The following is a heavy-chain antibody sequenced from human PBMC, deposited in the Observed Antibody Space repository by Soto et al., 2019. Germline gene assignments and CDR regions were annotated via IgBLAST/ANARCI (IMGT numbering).Heavy chain of an antibody. V-gene: IGHV6-1*01. CDR3: ARERSYDFWSGYLYYYYYYGMDV. J-gene: IGHJ6*02. CDR1: GDSVSSNSAA. CDR2: TYYRSKWYN. Sequence: PSQTLSLTCVISGDSVSSNSAAWNWIRQSPSRGLEWLGRTYYRSKWYNDYAVSVKSRITINPDTSKNQFSLQLNSVTPEDTAVYYCARERSYDFWSGYLYYYYYYGMDVWGQGTTVTVSS. D-gene: IGHD3-3*01.